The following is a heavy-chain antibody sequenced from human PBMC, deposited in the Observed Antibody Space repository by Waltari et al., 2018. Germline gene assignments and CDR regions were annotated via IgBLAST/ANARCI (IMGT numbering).Heavy chain of an antibody. V-gene: IGHV4-4*02. CDR3: ASTVIVVATDGDAFDI. CDR2: IYHSGST. CDR1: AGSISSRNW. Sequence: QVQLQESGPGLVKPSGTLSLTCAASAGSISSRNWWTCVRQPPGKGLEWCGEIYHSGSTNYNPSLKSRVTISVDKSKNQFSLKLSSVTAADTAVYYCASTVIVVATDGDAFDIWGQGTMVTVSS. J-gene: IGHJ3*02. D-gene: IGHD3-22*01.